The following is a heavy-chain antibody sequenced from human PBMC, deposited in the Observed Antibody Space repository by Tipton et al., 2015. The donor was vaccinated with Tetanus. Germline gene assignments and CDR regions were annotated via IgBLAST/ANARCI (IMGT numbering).Heavy chain of an antibody. CDR3: ARDFTYYDSSGYLRRDYYFDY. J-gene: IGHJ4*02. D-gene: IGHD3-22*01. CDR1: GGSISSGGYY. CDR2: IYYSGST. Sequence: TLSLTCTVSGGSISSGGYYWSWIRQHPGKGLEWIGYIYYSGSTNYNPSLKSRVTISVDTSKNQFSLKLSSVTAADTAVYYCARDFTYYDSSGYLRRDYYFDYWGQGTLVTVSS. V-gene: IGHV4-61*08.